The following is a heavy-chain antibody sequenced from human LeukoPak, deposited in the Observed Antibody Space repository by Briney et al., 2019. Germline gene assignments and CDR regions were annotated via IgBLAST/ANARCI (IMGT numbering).Heavy chain of an antibody. J-gene: IGHJ4*02. D-gene: IGHD1-7*01. V-gene: IGHV4-38-2*02. Sequence: SETLSLTCTVSGYSISSGYYWGWIRQPPGKGLEWIGSIYHSGSTYYNPSFKSRVTISVDTSKNQFSLKLSSVTAADTAVYYCAREGELHDYWGQGTLVTVSS. CDR1: GYSISSGYY. CDR3: AREGELHDY. CDR2: IYHSGST.